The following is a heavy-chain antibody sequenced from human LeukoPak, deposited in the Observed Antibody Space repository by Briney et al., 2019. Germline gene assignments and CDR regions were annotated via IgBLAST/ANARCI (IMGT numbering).Heavy chain of an antibody. CDR2: TYYRSKWYN. V-gene: IGHV6-1*01. Sequence: SQTLSLTCDISGDGVSSNSAAWNWIRQSPSTGLEWLGRTYYRSKWYNDYAVSVKSRITINPDTSKNQFSLQLNSVTPEDTAVYYCARERAVMAGTFDYYYGMDVWGKGTTVTVSS. D-gene: IGHD6-19*01. J-gene: IGHJ6*04. CDR1: GDGVSSNSAA. CDR3: ARERAVMAGTFDYYYGMDV.